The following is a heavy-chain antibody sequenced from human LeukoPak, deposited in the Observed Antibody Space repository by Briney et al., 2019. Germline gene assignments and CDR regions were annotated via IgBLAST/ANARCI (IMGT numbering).Heavy chain of an antibody. D-gene: IGHD3-22*01. V-gene: IGHV3-23*01. CDR2: VSGGGGST. CDR3: AKGQYYYDSSGYFWETKYYFDY. J-gene: IGHJ4*02. CDR1: GFTFSSYA. Sequence: GGSLRLSCAASGFTFSSYAMSWVRPAPEKGREWVSSVSGGGGSTFYADSVKGRFTISRDNSKNTLYLQMNSLRAEDRAIYYCAKGQYYYDSSGYFWETKYYFDYWGQGTLVTVSS.